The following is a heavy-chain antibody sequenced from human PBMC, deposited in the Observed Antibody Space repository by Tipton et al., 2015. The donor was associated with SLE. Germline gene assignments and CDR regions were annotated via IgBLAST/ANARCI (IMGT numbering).Heavy chain of an antibody. J-gene: IGHJ4*02. CDR3: ARESQPPDTAMVTSFDY. CDR2: ISAYNGNT. Sequence: QLVQSGAEVKKPGASVKVSCKASGYTFTSYGISWVRRAPGQGLEWMGWISAYNGNTNYAQKLQGRVTMTTDTSTSTAYMELRSLRSDDTAVYYCARESQPPDTAMVTSFDYWGQGTLVTVSS. CDR1: GYTFTSYG. D-gene: IGHD5-18*01. V-gene: IGHV1-18*01.